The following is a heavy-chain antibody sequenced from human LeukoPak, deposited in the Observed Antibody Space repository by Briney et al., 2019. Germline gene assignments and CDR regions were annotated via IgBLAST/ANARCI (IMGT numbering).Heavy chain of an antibody. J-gene: IGHJ4*02. D-gene: IGHD5-24*01. CDR1: GYTLTGLS. V-gene: IGHV1-24*01. CDR3: ASLGEMATITEMYYFDY. Sequence: ASVKVSCKVSGYTLTGLSMHWVRQAPGKGLEWMGGFDPEDGETIYAQKFQGRVTMTEDTSTDTAYMELSSLRSEDTAVYYCASLGEMATITEMYYFDYWGQGTLVTVSS. CDR2: FDPEDGET.